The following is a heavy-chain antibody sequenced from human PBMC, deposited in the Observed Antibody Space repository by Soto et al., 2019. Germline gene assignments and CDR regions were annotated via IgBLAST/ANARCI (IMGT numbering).Heavy chain of an antibody. CDR2: ISARSDFI. CDR1: GYTFSTSA. D-gene: IGHD3-10*01. CDR3: AKRNPRVRGDFGDFDC. V-gene: IGHV3-23*01. J-gene: IGHJ4*02. Sequence: EVQLLESGGGLVQPGGSLKLSCAGSGYTFSTSAMYWVRQAPGKGLECVSAISARSDFIYYGESVRGRFTISRDNSKNTLYLQMNSLRVEDTAVYYCAKRNPRVRGDFGDFDCWGQGTLVTVSP.